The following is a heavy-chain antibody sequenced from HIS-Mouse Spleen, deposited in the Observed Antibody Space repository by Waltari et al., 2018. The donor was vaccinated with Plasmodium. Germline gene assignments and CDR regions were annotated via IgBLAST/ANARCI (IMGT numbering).Heavy chain of an antibody. D-gene: IGHD3-9*01. CDR2: INHSGST. CDR1: GGSFSGYY. CDR3: ARAPIRDAFDI. Sequence: QVQLQQWGAGLLKPSETLSLTCAVYGGSFSGYYWSWIRQPPGKGLEGIGEINHSGSTNYNPSLKSRFTISVDTSKNQFSLKLSSVTAADTAVYYCARAPIRDAFDIWGQGTMVTVSS. J-gene: IGHJ3*02. V-gene: IGHV4-34*01.